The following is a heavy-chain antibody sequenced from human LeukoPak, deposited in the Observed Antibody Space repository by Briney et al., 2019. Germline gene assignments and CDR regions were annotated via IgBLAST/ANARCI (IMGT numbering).Heavy chain of an antibody. CDR3: AKSAPSSVAGNFDY. Sequence: PGRSLRLSCAASGFTFDDYAMHWVRQAPGKGLEWVSGISWNSGSIGYADSVKGRFTISRDNAKNSLYLQMSSLRAEDTALYYCAKSAPSSVAGNFDYWGQGTLVTVSS. D-gene: IGHD6-19*01. V-gene: IGHV3-9*01. J-gene: IGHJ4*02. CDR2: ISWNSGSI. CDR1: GFTFDDYA.